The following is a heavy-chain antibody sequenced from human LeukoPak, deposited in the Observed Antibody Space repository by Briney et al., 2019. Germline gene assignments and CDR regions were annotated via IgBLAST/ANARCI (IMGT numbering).Heavy chain of an antibody. CDR2: IWYDGSNK. CDR1: GFTFSSYG. Sequence: GGSLRLSCAASGFTFSSYGMHWVRQAPGKGLEWVAVIWYDGSNKYYADSVKGRFTISRDNPKNTLYLQMNSLRAEDTAVYYCASFSKGYFDYWGQGTLVTVSS. V-gene: IGHV3-33*01. J-gene: IGHJ4*02. CDR3: ASFSKGYFDY.